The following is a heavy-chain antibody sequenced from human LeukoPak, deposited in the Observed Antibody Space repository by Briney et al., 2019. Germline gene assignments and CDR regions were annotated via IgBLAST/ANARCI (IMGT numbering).Heavy chain of an antibody. Sequence: SETLSLTCAVSGYSISSGYYWGWIRQPPGKGLEWIGSIYHSGSTYYNPSLKSRVTISVDTSKNQFSLKLSSVTAADTAVYYCARSGSSLLFDYWGQGTLVTVSS. CDR3: ARSGSSLLFDY. D-gene: IGHD1-26*01. V-gene: IGHV4-38-2*01. CDR2: IYHSGST. J-gene: IGHJ4*02. CDR1: GYSISSGYY.